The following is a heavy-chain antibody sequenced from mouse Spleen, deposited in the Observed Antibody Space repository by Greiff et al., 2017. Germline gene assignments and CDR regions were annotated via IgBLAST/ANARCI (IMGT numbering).Heavy chain of an antibody. CDR3: ARHVGTTVVSWYFDV. D-gene: IGHD1-1*01. J-gene: IGHJ1*01. Sequence: EVMLVESGGGLVKLGGSLKLSCAASGFTFSSYAMSWVRQTPEKRLEWVATISSGGGNTYYPDSVKGRFTISRDNAKNTLYLQMSSLKSEDTAMYYCARHVGTTVVSWYFDVWGAGTTVTVSS. CDR2: ISSGGGNT. V-gene: IGHV5-9*01. CDR1: GFTFSSYA.